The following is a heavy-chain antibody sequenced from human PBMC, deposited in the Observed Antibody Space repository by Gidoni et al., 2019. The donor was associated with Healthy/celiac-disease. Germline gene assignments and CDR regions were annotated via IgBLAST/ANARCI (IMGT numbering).Heavy chain of an antibody. CDR3: AGAVAGPTEYYFDY. J-gene: IGHJ4*02. V-gene: IGHV3-23*01. D-gene: IGHD6-19*01. CDR2: ISGSGGST. Sequence: EVQLLEPGGGLVQPGGSLRLSCAASGFTFSSYAMSWVRQAPGKGLEWVSAISGSGGSTYYADSVKGRFTISRDNSKNTLYLQMNSLRAEDTAVYYCAGAVAGPTEYYFDYWGQGTLVTVSS. CDR1: GFTFSSYA.